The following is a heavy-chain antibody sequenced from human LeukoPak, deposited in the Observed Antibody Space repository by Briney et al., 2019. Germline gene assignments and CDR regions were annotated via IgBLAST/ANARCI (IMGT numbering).Heavy chain of an antibody. D-gene: IGHD5-18*01. J-gene: IGHJ4*02. CDR2: ISYSGSS. CDR1: GGSISSYY. V-gene: IGHV4-59*01. Sequence: SETLSLTCTVSGGSISSYYWSWIRQPPGKGLEWIGYISYSGSSNYNPSLKSRVSISVDTSKNQFSLKLNSVTAADTAVYYCARDRSYGDGGDYWGQGNLVTVSS. CDR3: ARDRSYGDGGDY.